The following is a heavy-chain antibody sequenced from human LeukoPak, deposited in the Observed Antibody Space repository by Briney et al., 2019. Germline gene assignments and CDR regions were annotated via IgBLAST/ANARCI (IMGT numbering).Heavy chain of an antibody. Sequence: GGSLRLSCAASGFTVSSNYMSWVRQAPGKGLEWVSVIYSDGSTYYADSVKGRFTISRDNSKNTLYLQMNSLRAEDTAVYYCAKRSTYYDFWSGIDYWGQGTLVTISS. V-gene: IGHV3-53*01. J-gene: IGHJ4*02. CDR3: AKRSTYYDFWSGIDY. CDR1: GFTVSSNY. CDR2: IYSDGST. D-gene: IGHD3-3*01.